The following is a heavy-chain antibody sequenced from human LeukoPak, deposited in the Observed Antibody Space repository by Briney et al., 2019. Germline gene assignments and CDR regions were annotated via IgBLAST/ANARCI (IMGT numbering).Heavy chain of an antibody. CDR1: GFTFSSYG. J-gene: IGHJ4*02. Sequence: GGSLRLSCAASGFTFSSYGIHWVRQAPGKGPEWVAFVHYDGSNKYYADSVKGRFTVSRDNSKNTVYLEMNSLNSEDTAVYYCAKDPWDYWGQGTLVTVSS. CDR3: AKDPWDY. CDR2: VHYDGSNK. V-gene: IGHV3-30*02.